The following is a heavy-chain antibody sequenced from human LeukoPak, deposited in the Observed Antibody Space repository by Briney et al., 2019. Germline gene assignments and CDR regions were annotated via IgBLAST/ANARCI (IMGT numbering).Heavy chain of an antibody. D-gene: IGHD5-12*01. J-gene: IGHJ5*02. CDR2: IYGSGTT. V-gene: IGHV4-4*07. CDR3: ARGMAEAYDYNWFDP. CDR1: GGSVSNYY. Sequence: SETLSLTCTVSGGSVSNYYWSWVRQPAGKGLEWIGRIYGSGTTRYNPSLQSRVTMSVDVSKNQFSLKLTSMTAADTAVYFCARGMAEAYDYNWFDPWGQGILVAVSS.